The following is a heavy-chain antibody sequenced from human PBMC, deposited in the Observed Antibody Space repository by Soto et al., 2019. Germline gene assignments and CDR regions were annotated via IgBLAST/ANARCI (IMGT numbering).Heavy chain of an antibody. CDR2: ISGGGGST. D-gene: IGHD3-22*01. Sequence: GGSLRLSCAASGFTFISYAMSWVRQAPGKGLELVSAISGGGGSTYYADSVKGRFTISRVNSKNTLYLTMNSLRAEDTAVYYCATANYYDSSGYSQFVYWGQGTLVTVS. V-gene: IGHV3-23*01. CDR3: ATANYYDSSGYSQFVY. J-gene: IGHJ4*02. CDR1: GFTFISYA.